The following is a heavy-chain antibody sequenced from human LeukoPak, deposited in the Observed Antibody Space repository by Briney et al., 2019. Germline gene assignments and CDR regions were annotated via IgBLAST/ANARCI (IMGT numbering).Heavy chain of an antibody. J-gene: IGHJ6*04. V-gene: IGHV1-58*01. Sequence: TSVTVSCKASGFTFTSSAVQWVRQARGQRLEWKGWIVVGSGNTNYAQKFQERVTITRDMSTSTAYMELSSLRSEDTAVYYCAADRLLWFGELPIHGMDVWGKGTTVTVSS. D-gene: IGHD3-10*01. CDR2: IVVGSGNT. CDR3: AADRLLWFGELPIHGMDV. CDR1: GFTFTSSA.